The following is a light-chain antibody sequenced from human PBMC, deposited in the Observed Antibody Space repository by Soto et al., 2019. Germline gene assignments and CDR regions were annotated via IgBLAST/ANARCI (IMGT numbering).Light chain of an antibody. J-gene: IGKJ1*01. CDR3: QQYNNWPPRT. CDR2: GAS. V-gene: IGKV3-15*01. Sequence: EIVMTQSRATLSVSPGERATLSCRASQSVSSNLAWYQQKPGQAPRLLIYGASTRATGIPARFSGSGSGTEFTLTISSLQSEDFAVYYCQQYNNWPPRTFGQGTKVDIK. CDR1: QSVSSN.